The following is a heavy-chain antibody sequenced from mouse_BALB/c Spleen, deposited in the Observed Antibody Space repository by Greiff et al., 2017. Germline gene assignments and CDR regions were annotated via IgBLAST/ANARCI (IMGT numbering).Heavy chain of an antibody. CDR2: IDPANGNT. CDR3: ARRGNYVDYFDY. V-gene: IGHV14-3*02. D-gene: IGHD2-1*01. Sequence: EVKLVESGAELVKPGASVKLSCTASGFNIKDTYMHWVKQRPEQGLEWIGRIDPANGNTKYDPKFQGKATITADTSSNTAYLQLSSLTSEDTAVYYCARRGNYVDYFDYWGQGTTLTVSS. J-gene: IGHJ2*01. CDR1: GFNIKDTY.